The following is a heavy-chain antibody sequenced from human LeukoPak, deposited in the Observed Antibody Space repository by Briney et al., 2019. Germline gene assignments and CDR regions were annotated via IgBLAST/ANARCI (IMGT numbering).Heavy chain of an antibody. J-gene: IGHJ4*02. Sequence: GSLRLSCASSGFAFSDYYMSWVRQAPGKGLEWVSYISTTSTYTEYADSVRGRFTISRDKAKTLLALQMDSLRAEDTAVYFCARGFNLPDYWGQGTLVTVSS. CDR2: ISTTSTYT. CDR1: GFAFSDYY. CDR3: ARGFNLPDY. D-gene: IGHD1-14*01. V-gene: IGHV3-11*06.